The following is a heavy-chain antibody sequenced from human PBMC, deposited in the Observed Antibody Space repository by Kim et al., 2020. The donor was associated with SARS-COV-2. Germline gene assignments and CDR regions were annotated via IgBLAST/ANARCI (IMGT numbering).Heavy chain of an antibody. J-gene: IGHJ4*02. CDR1: GFTFSSYA. CDR3: ARMDYYDSLDY. D-gene: IGHD3-22*01. V-gene: IGHV3-64*01. Sequence: GGSLRLSCAASGFTFSSYAMHWVRQAPGKGLEYVSGSSGNGGNPFYANSVKGRFTISRDNSKNTLDLQMGSLRAEDTALYYCARMDYYDSLDYWGQGTLVTVSS. CDR2: SSGNGGNP.